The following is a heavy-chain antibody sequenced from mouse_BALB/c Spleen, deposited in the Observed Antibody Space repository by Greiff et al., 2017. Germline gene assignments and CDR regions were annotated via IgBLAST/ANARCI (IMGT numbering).Heavy chain of an antibody. J-gene: IGHJ3*01. D-gene: IGHD2-2*01. CDR2: IYPGNGDT. V-gene: IGHV1-12*01. CDR3: AREGGYGFAY. Sequence: QVQLQQPGAELVKPGASVKMSCKASGYTFTSYNMHWVKQTPGQGLEWIGAIYPGNGDTSYNQKFKGKATLTADKSSSTAYMQLSSLTSEDSAVYYCAREGGYGFAYWGQGTLVTVSA. CDR1: GYTFTSYN.